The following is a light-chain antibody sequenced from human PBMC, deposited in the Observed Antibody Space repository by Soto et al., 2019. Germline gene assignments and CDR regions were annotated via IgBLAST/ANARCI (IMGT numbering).Light chain of an antibody. CDR1: SSDVGGYNY. V-gene: IGLV2-14*01. CDR2: EVS. J-gene: IGLJ3*02. CDR3: TSYTTSSPHWV. Sequence: QSALTQPASVSGSPGQSITISCTGTSSDVGGYNYVSWYQQHPDKAPKLMIYEVSNRPSGVSNRFSGSKSGNTASLTISGLQDEDEAHYDCTSYTTSSPHWVFGGGTKLTVL.